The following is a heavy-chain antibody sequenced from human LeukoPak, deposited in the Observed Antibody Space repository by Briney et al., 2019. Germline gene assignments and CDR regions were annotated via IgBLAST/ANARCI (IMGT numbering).Heavy chain of an antibody. V-gene: IGHV6-1*01. CDR3: AREYSSGWSRWDYYGMDV. J-gene: IGHJ6*02. Sequence: SQTLSLICAISGDSVSSNSAAWNWIRQSPSRGLEWLGRTYYRSKWYNDYAVSVKSRITINPDTSKNQFSLQLNSVTPEDTAVYYCAREYSSGWSRWDYYGMDVWGQGTTVTVSS. CDR1: GDSVSSNSAA. D-gene: IGHD6-19*01. CDR2: TYYRSKWYN.